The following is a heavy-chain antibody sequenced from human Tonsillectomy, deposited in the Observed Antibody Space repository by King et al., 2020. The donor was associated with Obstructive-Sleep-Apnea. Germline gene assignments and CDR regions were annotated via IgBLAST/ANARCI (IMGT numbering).Heavy chain of an antibody. J-gene: IGHJ5*02. CDR3: ARGSGSAAVNWFDP. D-gene: IGHD6-13*01. V-gene: IGHV4-34*01. CDR2: INHSRST. CDR1: GGSFSDYY. Sequence: VQLQQWGAGLLKPSETLSLTCAVFGGSFSDYYWSWIRQPPGKGLEWIGEINHSRSTNYNPSLKSRVTITVDTSKNQFSLKLNALTAADTAVYYCARGSGSAAVNWFDPWGQGTLVTVSS.